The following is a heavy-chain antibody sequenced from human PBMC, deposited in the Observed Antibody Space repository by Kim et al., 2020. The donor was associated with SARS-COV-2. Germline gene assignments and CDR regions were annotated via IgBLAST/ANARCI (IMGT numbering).Heavy chain of an antibody. CDR3: AKAPPERITIFGVVIWDYYFDY. CDR1: GFTFSSYA. D-gene: IGHD3-3*01. J-gene: IGHJ4*02. V-gene: IGHV3-23*01. Sequence: GGSLRLSCAASGFTFSSYAMSWVRQDPGKGLEWVSAISGSGGSTYYADSVKGRFTISRDNSKNTLYLQMNSLRAEDTAVYYCAKAPPERITIFGVVIWDYYFDYWGQGTLVTVSS. CDR2: ISGSGGST.